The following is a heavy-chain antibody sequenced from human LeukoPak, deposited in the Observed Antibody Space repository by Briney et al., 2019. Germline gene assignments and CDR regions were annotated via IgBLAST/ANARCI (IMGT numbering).Heavy chain of an antibody. CDR1: GFSFSSYW. V-gene: IGHV3-33*06. CDR3: AKSYDPYRIRPPFDY. Sequence: HAGGSLRLSCAASGFSFSSYWMSGVRQAPGKGLEWVAVIWYDGSNKYYADSVKGRFTISRDNSKNTLYLQMNSLRAEDTAVYYCAKSYDPYRIRPPFDYWGQGTLVTVSS. D-gene: IGHD3-3*01. CDR2: IWYDGSNK. J-gene: IGHJ4*02.